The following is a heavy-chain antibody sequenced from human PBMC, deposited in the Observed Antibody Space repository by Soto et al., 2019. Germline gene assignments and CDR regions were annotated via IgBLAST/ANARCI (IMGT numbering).Heavy chain of an antibody. CDR3: ARESCSSTSCITNYYYYYYMDV. CDR1: GYTFTSYG. J-gene: IGHJ6*03. V-gene: IGHV1-18*01. CDR2: ISAYNGNT. Sequence: ASVKVSCKASGYTFTSYGISWVRQAPGQGLEWMGWISAYNGNTNYAQKLQGRVTMTTDTSTSTAYMELRSLRSDDTAVYYCARESCSSTSCITNYYYYYYMDVWGKGTTVTVSS. D-gene: IGHD2-2*01.